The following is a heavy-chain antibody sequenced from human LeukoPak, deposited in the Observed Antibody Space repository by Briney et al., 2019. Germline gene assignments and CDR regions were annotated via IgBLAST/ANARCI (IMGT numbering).Heavy chain of an antibody. V-gene: IGHV3-64*01. Sequence: GGSLRLSCAASGFTFSSYAMHWVRQAPGKGLEYVSAISSNGGSTYYANSVKGRFTISRDNSKNTLYLQMGSLRAEYMAVYYCARWVEGTTYFDYWGQGTLVTVSS. D-gene: IGHD1-1*01. CDR2: ISSNGGST. CDR3: ARWVEGTTYFDY. J-gene: IGHJ4*02. CDR1: GFTFSSYA.